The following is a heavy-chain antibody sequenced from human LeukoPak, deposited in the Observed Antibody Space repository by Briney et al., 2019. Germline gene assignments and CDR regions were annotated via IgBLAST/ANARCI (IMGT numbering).Heavy chain of an antibody. CDR3: AKANPYYDILTGYYPSYYYYGMDV. CDR1: GGTFSSYA. CDR2: IIPIFGTA. D-gene: IGHD3-9*01. Sequence: SVKVSCKASGGTFSSYAISWVRQAPGQGLEWMGGIIPIFGTANYAQKFQGRVTMTRDTSTSTVYMELSSLRSEDTAVYYCAKANPYYDILTGYYPSYYYYGMDVWGQGTTVTVSS. J-gene: IGHJ6*02. V-gene: IGHV1-69*05.